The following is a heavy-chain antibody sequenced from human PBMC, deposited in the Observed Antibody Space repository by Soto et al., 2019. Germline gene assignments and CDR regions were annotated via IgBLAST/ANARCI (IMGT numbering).Heavy chain of an antibody. Sequence: ASVKVSCKASGYTFTSYYMHWVRQAPGQGLEWMGIINPSGGSTSYAQKFQGRVTMTRDTSTSTVYMELSSLRSEDTAVYYCARDRPAGQREFSGGHGEYGMDVWGQGTTVTVSS. CDR2: INPSGGST. CDR1: GYTFTSYY. CDR3: ARDRPAGQREFSGGHGEYGMDV. V-gene: IGHV1-46*03. J-gene: IGHJ6*02. D-gene: IGHD6-25*01.